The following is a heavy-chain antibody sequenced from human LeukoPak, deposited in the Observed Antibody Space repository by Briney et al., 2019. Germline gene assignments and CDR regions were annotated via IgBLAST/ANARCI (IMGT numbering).Heavy chain of an antibody. J-gene: IGHJ3*02. CDR1: GGTFSSYA. V-gene: IGHV1-69*05. D-gene: IGHD6-13*01. CDR3: ASNRIAAAPKGAFDI. CDR2: IIPIFGTA. Sequence: WASVKVSCKASGGTFSSYATSWVRQAPGQGLEWMGGIIPIFGTANYAQKFQGRVTITTDESTSTAYMELSSLRSEDTAVYYCASNRIAAAPKGAFDIWGQGTMVTVSS.